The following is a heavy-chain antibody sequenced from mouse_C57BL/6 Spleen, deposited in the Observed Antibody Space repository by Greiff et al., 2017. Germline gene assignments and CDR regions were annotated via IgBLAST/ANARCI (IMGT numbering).Heavy chain of an antibody. J-gene: IGHJ2*01. D-gene: IGHD2-3*01. V-gene: IGHV1-55*01. CDR1: GYTFTSYW. Sequence: QVQLQQPGAELVKPGASVKMSCKASGYTFTSYWITWVKQRPGQGLEWIGDIYPGSGSTNYNEKFKSKATLTVDTSSSTAYMQLSSLTSEDSAVYYCARRGNLYDGYYDFDYWGQGTTLTVSS. CDR3: ARRGNLYDGYYDFDY. CDR2: IYPGSGST.